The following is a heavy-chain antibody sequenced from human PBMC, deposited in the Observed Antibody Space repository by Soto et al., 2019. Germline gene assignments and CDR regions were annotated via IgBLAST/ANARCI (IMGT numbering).Heavy chain of an antibody. V-gene: IGHV3-64*01. CDR1: GFTFSSYA. J-gene: IGHJ4*02. D-gene: IGHD1-26*01. Sequence: GGSLRLSCAASGFTFSSYAMHWVRQAPGKGLEYVSAISSNGGSTYYANSVKGGFTISRDNSKNTLYLQMGSLRAEDMAVYYCARQSYRSYLFDYWGQGTLVTVSS. CDR3: ARQSYRSYLFDY. CDR2: ISSNGGST.